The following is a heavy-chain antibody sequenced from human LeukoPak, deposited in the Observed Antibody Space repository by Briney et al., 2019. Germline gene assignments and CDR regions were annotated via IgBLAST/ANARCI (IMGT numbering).Heavy chain of an antibody. D-gene: IGHD3-10*01. CDR3: ARDELWFGELSGYYYYGMDA. Sequence: ASVKVSCKASGYTFTSYYMHWVRQAPGQGLEWMGIINPSGGSTSYAQKFQGRVTMTRDTSTSTVYMELSSLRSEDTAVYYCARDELWFGELSGYYYYGMDAWGQGTTVTVSS. J-gene: IGHJ6*02. CDR2: INPSGGST. V-gene: IGHV1-46*01. CDR1: GYTFTSYY.